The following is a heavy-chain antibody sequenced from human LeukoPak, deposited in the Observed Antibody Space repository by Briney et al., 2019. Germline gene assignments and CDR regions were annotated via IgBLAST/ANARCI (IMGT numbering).Heavy chain of an antibody. Sequence: SETLSLTCTVSGGSISSSSYYWGWIRQPPGKGLEWIGSIYYSGSTYYNPSLKSRVTISVDTSKNQFSLKLSSVTAADTAVYYCASYITMVRGVMSYYMDVWGKGTTVTISS. CDR2: IYYSGST. J-gene: IGHJ6*03. V-gene: IGHV4-39*01. CDR3: ASYITMVRGVMSYYMDV. CDR1: GGSISSSSYY. D-gene: IGHD3-10*01.